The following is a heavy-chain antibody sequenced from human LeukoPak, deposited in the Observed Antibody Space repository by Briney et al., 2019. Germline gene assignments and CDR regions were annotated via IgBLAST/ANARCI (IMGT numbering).Heavy chain of an antibody. CDR1: GGSISSSSYY. CDR2: IYYSGST. D-gene: IGHD1-26*01. CDR3: ARDNAGFSRWQLQREEYYHYHMDV. J-gene: IGHJ6*03. Sequence: SETLSLTCTVSGGSISSSSYYWGWIRQPPGKGLEWIGGIYYSGSTYYNPSLKSRVTMSVDTSKNQFSLKLTSVTAADTAVYYCARDNAGFSRWQLQREEYYHYHMDVWGKGTTVTVSS. V-gene: IGHV4-39*07.